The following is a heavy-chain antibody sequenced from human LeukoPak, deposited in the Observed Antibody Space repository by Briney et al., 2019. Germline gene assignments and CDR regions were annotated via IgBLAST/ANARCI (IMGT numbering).Heavy chain of an antibody. CDR2: IYHSGST. V-gene: IGHV4-38-2*02. CDR1: DYSISSAYY. J-gene: IGHJ4*02. D-gene: IGHD2-21*02. Sequence: ASETLSLTCAVSDYSISSAYYWGWLRQPPGKGLEWIGGIYHSGSTAYNPSLKSRVTISVDTSKNQFSLKLRSVTAADTAVYYCARDQAYCGGDCYFDFWGQGTLVTVSS. CDR3: ARDQAYCGGDCYFDF.